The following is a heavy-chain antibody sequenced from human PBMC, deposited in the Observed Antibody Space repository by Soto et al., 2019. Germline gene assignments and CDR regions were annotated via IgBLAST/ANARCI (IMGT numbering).Heavy chain of an antibody. CDR3: ARDPRDGYNRYGMDV. Sequence: ASVKVSCKASGYTFTSYAMHWVRQAPGQRLEWMGWINAGNGNTKYSQKFQGRVTITRDTSASTAYMELSSLRSEDTAVYYCARDPRDGYNRYGMDVWGQGTTVTVSS. D-gene: IGHD5-12*01. CDR2: INAGNGNT. CDR1: GYTFTSYA. V-gene: IGHV1-3*01. J-gene: IGHJ6*02.